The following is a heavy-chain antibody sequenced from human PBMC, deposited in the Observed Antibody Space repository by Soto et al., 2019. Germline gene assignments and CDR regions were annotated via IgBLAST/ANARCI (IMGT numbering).Heavy chain of an antibody. CDR2: IYYSGST. V-gene: IGHV4-31*03. CDR3: ARDLIVATSPFGHYYYGMDV. J-gene: IGHJ6*02. Sequence: SETLSLTCTVSGGSISSGGYYWSWIRQHPGKGLEWSGYIYYSGSTYYNPSLKSRVTISVDTSKYQFSLKLSSVTAADTAVYYCARDLIVATSPFGHYYYGMDVWGQGTTVTVSS. D-gene: IGHD5-12*01. CDR1: GGSISSGGYY.